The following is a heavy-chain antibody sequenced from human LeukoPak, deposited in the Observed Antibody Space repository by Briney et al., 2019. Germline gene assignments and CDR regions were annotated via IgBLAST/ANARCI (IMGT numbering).Heavy chain of an antibody. CDR2: INHSGST. V-gene: IGHV4-34*01. J-gene: IGHJ4*02. D-gene: IGHD3-22*01. CDR3: ARGKIADDSSGYYSDY. CDR1: GGSFSGYH. Sequence: SETLSLTCAVYGGSFSGYHWSWIRQPPGKGLEWIGEINHSGSTNYNPSLKSRVTISVDTSKNQFSLKLSSVTAADTAVYYCARGKIADDSSGYYSDYWGQGTLVTVSS.